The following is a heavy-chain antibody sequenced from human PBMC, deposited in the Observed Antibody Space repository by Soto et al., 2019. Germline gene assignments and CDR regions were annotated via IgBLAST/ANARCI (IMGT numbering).Heavy chain of an antibody. CDR3: ARHGGTTPFDF. CDR1: GDSIRGSSYY. V-gene: IGHV4-39*01. D-gene: IGHD1-7*01. J-gene: IGHJ4*02. CDR2: VYYSGTT. Sequence: QLQLQESGPGLVEPSETLSLTCTVSGDSIRGSSYYWAWIRQPPGQELEWIGTVYYSGTTYYHPSLKSRVTLSVDPSKNQFSLRLNSVTATDTGTYFCARHGGTTPFDFWGQGIQVAVSS.